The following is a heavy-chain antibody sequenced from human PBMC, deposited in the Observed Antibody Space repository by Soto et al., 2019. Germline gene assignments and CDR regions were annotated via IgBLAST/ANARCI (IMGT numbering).Heavy chain of an antibody. CDR2: IFYLGSS. CDR3: ARHSLALRKNNWFDP. V-gene: IGHV4-39*01. D-gene: IGHD3-3*02. CDR1: GGSIISSDFY. J-gene: IGHJ5*02. Sequence: SETLSLTCTVSGGSIISSDFYWGWVRQPPGKGLEWIGSIFYLGSSYYNPSLKSRVTMSVDTSKNQFSLRLRSVTAADTALYFCARHSLALRKNNWFDPWGQGIMVTVSS.